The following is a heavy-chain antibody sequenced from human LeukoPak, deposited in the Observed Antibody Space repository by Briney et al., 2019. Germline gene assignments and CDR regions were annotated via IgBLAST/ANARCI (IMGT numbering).Heavy chain of an antibody. CDR3: AKDQAYYYDSSGYYYLDY. Sequence: GGSLRLSCAASGFTFSSYSMNWVRQAPGKGLEWVSSISSSSSYIYYADSVKGRFTISRDNSKNTLYLQMNSLRAEDTAVYYCAKDQAYYYDSSGYYYLDYWGQGTLVTVSS. J-gene: IGHJ4*02. V-gene: IGHV3-21*04. CDR2: ISSSSSYI. D-gene: IGHD3-22*01. CDR1: GFTFSSYS.